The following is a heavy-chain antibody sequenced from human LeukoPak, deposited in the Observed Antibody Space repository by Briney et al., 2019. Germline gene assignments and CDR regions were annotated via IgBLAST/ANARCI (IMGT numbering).Heavy chain of an antibody. V-gene: IGHV3-23*01. J-gene: IGHJ6*03. CDR2: ISGSGGST. CDR1: GFTFSSYA. D-gene: IGHD3-3*01. CDR3: AKDGITIFGVVIIGYMDV. Sequence: GKSLRLSCAASGFTFSSYAMSWVRQAPGKGLEWVSAISGSGGSTYYADSVKGRFTISRDNSKNTLYLQMNSLRAEDTAVYYCAKDGITIFGVVIIGYMDVWGKGTTVTVSS.